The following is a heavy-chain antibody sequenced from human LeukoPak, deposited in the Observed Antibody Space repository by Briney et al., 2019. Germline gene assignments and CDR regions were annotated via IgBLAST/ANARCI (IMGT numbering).Heavy chain of an antibody. CDR3: AKDRDDSLGYYYLIDY. Sequence: PGGFLRLSCAASGFTFSSYGMHWVRQAPGKGLEWVAVISSDGTNKYYADSVKGRFTISRDNSKNTLYLQMNRLRTEDTAVYYCAKDRDDSLGYYYLIDYWGQGTLVTVSS. CDR2: ISSDGTNK. CDR1: GFTFSSYG. J-gene: IGHJ4*02. D-gene: IGHD3-22*01. V-gene: IGHV3-30*18.